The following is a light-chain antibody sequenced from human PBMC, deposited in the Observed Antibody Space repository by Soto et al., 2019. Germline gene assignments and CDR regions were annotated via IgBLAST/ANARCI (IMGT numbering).Light chain of an antibody. Sequence: DVVMTPSPLSLPVTLGQPASISCRSSQSLLYSNGNTYLHWFQQRPGQSPRRLIYKVFNRDSGVPDRFSGSGSGTDFTLKISRVEAEDVGVYYCMQGTHWPPTFGQGTKVEIK. CDR1: QSLLYSNGNTY. CDR3: MQGTHWPPT. CDR2: KVF. J-gene: IGKJ1*01. V-gene: IGKV2-30*01.